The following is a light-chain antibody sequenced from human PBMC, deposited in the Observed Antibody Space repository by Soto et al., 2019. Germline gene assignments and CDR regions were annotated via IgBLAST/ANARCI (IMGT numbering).Light chain of an antibody. CDR2: GAS. CDR1: QSVISSS. J-gene: IGKJ1*01. V-gene: IGKV3-20*01. CDR3: HHYGNSPQT. Sequence: EIVLTQSPATLSLSPGERATLSCRASQSVISSSLAWYQQKPGQAPRLLIYGASSRATGIPDRFSGSGSGTDFTLTISRLEPEDFAVYYCHHYGNSPQTFGQGTRVEI.